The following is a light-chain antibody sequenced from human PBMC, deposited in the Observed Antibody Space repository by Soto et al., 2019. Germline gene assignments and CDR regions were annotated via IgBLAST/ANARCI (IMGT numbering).Light chain of an antibody. V-gene: IGKV3-20*01. CDR1: QSVSSSY. CDR3: QQYGNSPT. J-gene: IGKJ2*01. CDR2: GAS. Sequence: EIMLTQSPGTLSLSPGERATLSCRASQSVSSSYLAWYRQRPGQAPRLLFYGASSRATGVPDRFSGSGSGTVFTLTISRLEPEDFAVYYCQQYGNSPTFGQGTKLEIK.